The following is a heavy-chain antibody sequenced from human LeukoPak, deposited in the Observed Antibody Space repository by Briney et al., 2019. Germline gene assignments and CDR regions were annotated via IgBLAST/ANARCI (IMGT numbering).Heavy chain of an antibody. J-gene: IGHJ4*02. Sequence: PSETLSLTCTVSGGSISSYYWSWIRQPPGKGLEWIGYIYYSGSTNYNPSLKSRVTISVDTSKNQFSLKLSSVTAADTAVYYCARSPRGYSYGSFDYWGQGTLVTVSS. V-gene: IGHV4-59*01. CDR3: ARSPRGYSYGSFDY. CDR2: IYYSGST. CDR1: GGSISSYY. D-gene: IGHD5-18*01.